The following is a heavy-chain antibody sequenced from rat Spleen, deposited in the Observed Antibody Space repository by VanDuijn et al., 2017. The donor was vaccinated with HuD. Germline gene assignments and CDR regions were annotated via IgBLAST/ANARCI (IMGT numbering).Heavy chain of an antibody. CDR2: IWGDGST. Sequence: QVQLKESGPGLVQPSQTLSLTCTVSGFSLTSYDVHWVRQPPGKGLEWMGGIWGDGSTSYISTLKSRLSISRDTSKSQVFLKMNSLKSEEKAIYLCTRDYGGYFMDAWGQGASVTVSS. CDR1: GFSLTSYD. J-gene: IGHJ4*01. V-gene: IGHV2-1*01. CDR3: TRDYGGYFMDA. D-gene: IGHD1-11*01.